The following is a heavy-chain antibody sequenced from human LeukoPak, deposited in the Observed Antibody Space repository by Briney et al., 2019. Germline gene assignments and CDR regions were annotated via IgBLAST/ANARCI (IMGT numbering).Heavy chain of an antibody. V-gene: IGHV3-23*01. CDR3: AKVARALDCFFDY. Sequence: PGRSLRLSCAASSGLMFSSHGMHLVRQAPGQGLEWVSYISESGHRTEYADSVKGRFTVSRDNSKETLYLQMSSLRAEDTAVYYCAKVARALDCFFDYWGQGHMVTVSS. J-gene: IGHJ4*02. CDR1: GLMFSSHG. D-gene: IGHD2-21*01. CDR2: ISESGHRT.